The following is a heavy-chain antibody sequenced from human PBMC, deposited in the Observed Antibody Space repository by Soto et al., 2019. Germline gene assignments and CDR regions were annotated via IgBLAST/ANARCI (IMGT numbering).Heavy chain of an antibody. V-gene: IGHV3-23*01. CDR3: AKADGQQGLTPHLEN. CDR2: ISCCGGST. J-gene: IGHJ1*01. D-gene: IGHD6-19*01. CDR1: GFNFKKFA. Sequence: GWTLRLSCAASGFNFKKFAMGWVRQAPGEGLEWVSGISCCGGSTFYADSVKGRFSLARDDYKNTLSLQLNSLRVEDTAHYYCAKADGQQGLTPHLENWGQCSAVTV.